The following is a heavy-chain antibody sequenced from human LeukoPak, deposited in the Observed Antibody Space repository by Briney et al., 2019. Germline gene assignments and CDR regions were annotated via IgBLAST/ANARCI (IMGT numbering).Heavy chain of an antibody. J-gene: IGHJ6*03. CDR3: ARTIAARHIYYYYMDV. V-gene: IGHV4-30-4*08. CDR2: IYYSGST. Sequence: PSETLSLTCTVSGGSISSGDYYWSWIRQPPGKGLEWIGYIYYSGSTYYNPSLKSRVTISVDTSKNQFSLKLSSVTAADTAVYYCARTIAARHIYYYYMDVWAKGPRSPSP. CDR1: GGSISSGDYY. D-gene: IGHD6-6*01.